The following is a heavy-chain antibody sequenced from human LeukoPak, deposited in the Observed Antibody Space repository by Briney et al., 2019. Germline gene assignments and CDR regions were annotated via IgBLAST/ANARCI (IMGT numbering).Heavy chain of an antibody. Sequence: QSGGSLRLSCAASGFTFSSYAMSWVRQAPGKGLEWVSGISGSGGSTYYADSVKGRFTISRDNSKNTLYLQMNSLRAEDTAVYYCAKDGVVVIASFDYWGQGTLVTVSS. D-gene: IGHD2-21*01. CDR1: GFTFSSYA. J-gene: IGHJ4*02. V-gene: IGHV3-23*01. CDR3: AKDGVVVIASFDY. CDR2: ISGSGGST.